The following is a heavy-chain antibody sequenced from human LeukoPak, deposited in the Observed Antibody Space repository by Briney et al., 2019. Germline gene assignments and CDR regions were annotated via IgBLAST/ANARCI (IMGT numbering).Heavy chain of an antibody. CDR2: IYYSGST. V-gene: IGHV4-59*01. D-gene: IGHD2-2*01. CDR1: GGSISSYY. CDR3: ARVPAAGEPIDY. Sequence: SETLSLTCTVSGGSISSYYWSWIRQPPGKGLEWIGYIYYSGSTNYNPSLKSRVTISVDTSKNQFSLKLSSVTAADTAVYYCARVPAAGEPIDYWGQGTLVTVSS. J-gene: IGHJ4*02.